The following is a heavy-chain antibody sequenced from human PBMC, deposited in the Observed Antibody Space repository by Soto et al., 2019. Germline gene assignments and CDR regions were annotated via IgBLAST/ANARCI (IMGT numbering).Heavy chain of an antibody. Sequence: GASVKVSCKASGGTFSSFAINWVRQAPGQGPEWMGGTIPILGTANYAQKFQGRVTIIADETTNTASLELTSPRSEDTAVYYCARGNALDIWGPGTTVTVSS. CDR2: TIPILGTA. J-gene: IGHJ6*02. CDR1: GGTFSSFA. CDR3: ARGNALDI. V-gene: IGHV1-69*13.